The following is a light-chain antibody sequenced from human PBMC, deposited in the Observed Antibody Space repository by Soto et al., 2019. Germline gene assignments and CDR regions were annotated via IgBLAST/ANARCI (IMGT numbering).Light chain of an antibody. V-gene: IGKV3-20*01. J-gene: IGKJ1*01. CDR3: QECGILPWT. CDR1: QSVSTNQ. Sequence: DIVLTQSPSTLSVSPGETVTLSCRASQSVSTNQLAWYQYKRGKAPKLVFHAATTLENGFPCRFSASGSGTDFTLTISRLQPEDFAIYYCQECGILPWTFGQGTKVDIK. CDR2: AAT.